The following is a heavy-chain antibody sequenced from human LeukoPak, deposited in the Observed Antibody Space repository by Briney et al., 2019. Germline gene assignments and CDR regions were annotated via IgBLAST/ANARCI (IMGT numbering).Heavy chain of an antibody. Sequence: PGGSLRLSCAASGFTFSNAWMSWVRQAPGKGLEWVGRIKSKTDGGTTDYAAPVKGRFTISRDDSKNTLYLQMNSLKTEDTAVYYCAKGDSSGWYTVDYWGQGTLVTVSS. J-gene: IGHJ4*02. D-gene: IGHD6-19*01. V-gene: IGHV3-15*01. CDR1: GFTFSNAW. CDR3: AKGDSSGWYTVDY. CDR2: IKSKTDGGTT.